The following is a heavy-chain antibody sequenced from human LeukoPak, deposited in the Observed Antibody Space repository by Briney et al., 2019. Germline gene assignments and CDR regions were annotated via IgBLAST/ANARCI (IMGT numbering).Heavy chain of an antibody. CDR3: ARDRPYSYCNGGSCSGYYYYGMDV. Sequence: GASVKVSCKASGGTFSSYAISWVRQAPGQGLEWMGGIIPIFGTANYAQKFQGRVTITADESTSTAYMELSSLRSEDTAVYYCARDRPYSYCNGGSCSGYYYYGMDVWGQGTTVTVSS. CDR1: GGTFSSYA. J-gene: IGHJ6*02. V-gene: IGHV1-69*01. D-gene: IGHD2-15*01. CDR2: IIPIFGTA.